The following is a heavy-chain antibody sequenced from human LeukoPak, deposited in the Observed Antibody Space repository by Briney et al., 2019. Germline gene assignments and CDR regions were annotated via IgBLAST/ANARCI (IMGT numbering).Heavy chain of an antibody. CDR3: AREEAAEYNYDSSGYYYQVDY. D-gene: IGHD3-22*01. V-gene: IGHV1-69*05. CDR1: GGTFSSYA. Sequence: ASVKVSCKASGGTFSSYAISWVRQAPGQGLEWMGRIIPIFGTANYAQKFQGRVTITTDESTSTAYMELSSLRSEDTAVYYCAREEAAEYNYDSSGYYYQVDYWGQGTLVTASP. CDR2: IIPIFGTA. J-gene: IGHJ4*02.